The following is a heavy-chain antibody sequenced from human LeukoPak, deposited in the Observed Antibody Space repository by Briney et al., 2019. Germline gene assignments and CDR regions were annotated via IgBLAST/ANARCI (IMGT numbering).Heavy chain of an antibody. CDR3: TTDPTTTQPVDY. D-gene: IGHD1-1*01. V-gene: IGHV3-15*01. J-gene: IGHJ4*02. CDR1: GFTFSNAW. Sequence: GGSLRLSCAASGFTFSNAWMSWVRQAPGKGLEWVGRIKSKTDGGTTDYAAPVKGRFTISRDDSKNTLYLQMNSLETEDTAVYYCTTDPTTTQPVDYWGQGTLVTVSS. CDR2: IKSKTDGGTT.